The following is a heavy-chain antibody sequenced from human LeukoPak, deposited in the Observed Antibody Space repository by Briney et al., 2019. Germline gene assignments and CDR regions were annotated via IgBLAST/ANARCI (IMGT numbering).Heavy chain of an antibody. J-gene: IGHJ6*02. V-gene: IGHV6-1*01. CDR2: TYYRSKWYN. CDR3: ARRKAATFGMDV. D-gene: IGHD6-13*01. Sequence: SQTLSLTCAISGDSFSSNSATWNWLRQSPSRGLEWLGRTYYRSKWYNDYAVSMTSRITITPATSKNQFSLQLNSVTPEDTAVYYCARRKAATFGMDVWGQGTTVTVSS. CDR1: GDSFSSNSAT.